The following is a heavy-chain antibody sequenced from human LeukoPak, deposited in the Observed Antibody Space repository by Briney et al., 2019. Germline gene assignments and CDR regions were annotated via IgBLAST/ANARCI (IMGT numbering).Heavy chain of an antibody. Sequence: PGGSLRLSCAASGFTFSSYAMTWVRQAPGEGLELVSAISGSGGSTYYADSVKGRFTISRDNSKNTLYLQMNSLRAEDTAVYYCAKKGGDSWVYYYYGMDVWGQGTTVTVSS. J-gene: IGHJ6*02. D-gene: IGHD2-21*02. V-gene: IGHV3-23*01. CDR2: ISGSGGST. CDR1: GFTFSSYA. CDR3: AKKGGDSWVYYYYGMDV.